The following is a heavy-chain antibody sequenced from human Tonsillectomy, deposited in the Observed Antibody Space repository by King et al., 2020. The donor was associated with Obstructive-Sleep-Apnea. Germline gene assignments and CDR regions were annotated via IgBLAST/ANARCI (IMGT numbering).Heavy chain of an antibody. Sequence: VQLVESGGGLVKPGGSLRLSCAASGFTFSSYSMNWVRQAPGKGLEWVSSISSSSSYIYYADSVKGRFTISRDNAKNSLYLQRNSLRAEDTAVYYCARGGYRGIAVAGTFWFDPWGQGTLVTVSS. CDR3: ARGGYRGIAVAGTFWFDP. D-gene: IGHD6-19*01. CDR1: GFTFSSYS. CDR2: ISSSSSYI. V-gene: IGHV3-21*01. J-gene: IGHJ5*02.